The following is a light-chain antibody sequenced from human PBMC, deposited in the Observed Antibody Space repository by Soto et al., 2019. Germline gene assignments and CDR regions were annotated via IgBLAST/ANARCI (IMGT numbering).Light chain of an antibody. V-gene: IGLV2-8*01. Sequence: QSALTQPPSASGSPGQSVTVSCTGTNSDVGGYNFVSWYQHHPGKAPKLMIYEVNTRPSGVPYRFSGSKSGNTASLTISGLQTDDEADYFCSSYAGSIYVFGSGTQLTVL. CDR2: EVN. CDR3: SSYAGSIYV. J-gene: IGLJ7*01. CDR1: NSDVGGYNF.